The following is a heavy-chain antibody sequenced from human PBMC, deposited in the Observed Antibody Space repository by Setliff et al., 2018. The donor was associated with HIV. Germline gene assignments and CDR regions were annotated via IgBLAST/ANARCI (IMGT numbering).Heavy chain of an antibody. V-gene: IGHV4-4*09. CDR2: IYNSAST. D-gene: IGHD2-15*01. J-gene: IGHJ4*02. CDR3: AGDYAGSGRPFDY. Sequence: PSETLSLTCTVSGDSISTDYWTWIRQPPGKGLEWIGYIYNSASTSYNPSLKSRVTISVDTSKNQFSLKLSSVTAADTAVYACAGDYAGSGRPFDYWGQGLSVTVSS. CDR1: GDSISTDY.